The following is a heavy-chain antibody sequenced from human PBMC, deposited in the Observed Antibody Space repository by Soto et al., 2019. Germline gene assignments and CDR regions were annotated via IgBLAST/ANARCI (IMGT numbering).Heavy chain of an antibody. J-gene: IGHJ6*02. D-gene: IGHD2-15*01. V-gene: IGHV3-30*03. CDR1: GFTFSSYG. Sequence: PGGSLRLSCAASGFTFSSYGMHWVRQAPGKGLEWVAVISYDGSNKYYADSVKGRFTISRDNSKNTLYLQMNSLRAEDTAVYYCATGGTPIYYYYYGMDVWGQGTTVTVSS. CDR2: ISYDGSNK. CDR3: ATGGTPIYYYYYGMDV.